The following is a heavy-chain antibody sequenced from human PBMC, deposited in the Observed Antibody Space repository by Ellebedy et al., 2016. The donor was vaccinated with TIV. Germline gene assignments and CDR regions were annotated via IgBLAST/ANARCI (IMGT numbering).Heavy chain of an antibody. Sequence: PGGSLRLSCAASGFTFSSYWMHWVRQAPGKGLVWVSRTNDDGSSTSYAESVKGRFTDSRDNAKNTLYLQMNSLRAEDTAVYYCARGHYYDSSGYYGHWGQGTLVTVPS. CDR1: GFTFSSYW. CDR2: TNDDGSST. CDR3: ARGHYYDSSGYYGH. V-gene: IGHV3-74*01. D-gene: IGHD3-22*01. J-gene: IGHJ4*02.